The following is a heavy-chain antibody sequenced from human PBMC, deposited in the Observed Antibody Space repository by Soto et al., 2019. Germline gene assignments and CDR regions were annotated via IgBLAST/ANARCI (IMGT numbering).Heavy chain of an antibody. J-gene: IGHJ4*02. CDR2: TYYRSKWYN. V-gene: IGHV6-1*01. CDR3: ARGIAVARIFDY. Sequence: LRLSWAISGDSGSSISAAWICIRKSPSRGLEWLGRTYYRSKWYNDYAVSVKSRITINPDTSKNQFSLQLNSVTPEDTAVYYCARGIAVARIFDYWGQGTLVTVSS. CDR1: GDSGSSISAA. D-gene: IGHD6-19*01.